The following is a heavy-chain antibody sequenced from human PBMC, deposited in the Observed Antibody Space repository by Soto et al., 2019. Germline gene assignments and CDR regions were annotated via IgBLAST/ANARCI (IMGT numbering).Heavy chain of an antibody. Sequence: QLQLQESGPGLVKPSETLSLTCTVSGGTISSSSYYCGGIRKPPGKGLEWIGSSYYSGSTYDNPALERRVTISADTSKNQSSLKLSSGTAADTAVDYCARDALHSSGFTDYWGQGTLVTVSS. V-gene: IGHV4-39*02. CDR1: GGTISSSSYY. CDR2: SYYSGST. CDR3: ARDALHSSGFTDY. J-gene: IGHJ4*02. D-gene: IGHD6-19*01.